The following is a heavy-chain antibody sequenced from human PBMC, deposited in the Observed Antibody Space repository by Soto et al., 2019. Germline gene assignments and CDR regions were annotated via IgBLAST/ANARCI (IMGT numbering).Heavy chain of an antibody. CDR1: GYIFSSYA. Sequence: QVQLVQSGAGVKKPGASVTVSCKASGYIFSSYAMRWVRQAPGQRLEWMGWVNTANGYTKYTQTFQGRVTITRDTAASTAYMDLSRLRSGDTAVYYCARVITGAVGVDYWGQGTLVTVSS. V-gene: IGHV1-3*04. D-gene: IGHD3-22*01. J-gene: IGHJ4*02. CDR3: ARVITGAVGVDY. CDR2: VNTANGYT.